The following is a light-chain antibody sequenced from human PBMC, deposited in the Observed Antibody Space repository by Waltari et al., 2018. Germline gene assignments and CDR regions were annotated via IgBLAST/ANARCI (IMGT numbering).Light chain of an antibody. CDR1: QSISSY. Sequence: DIQMTQSPSSLSASVGDRVTIPCRASQSISSYLNWYQQKPGKAPNLLIYGASSLQSGVPSRFSGSGSGTEFTLTISSLQPEDFATYYCQQTYNTPRTFGQGTKVETK. CDR2: GAS. V-gene: IGKV1-39*01. J-gene: IGKJ1*01. CDR3: QQTYNTPRT.